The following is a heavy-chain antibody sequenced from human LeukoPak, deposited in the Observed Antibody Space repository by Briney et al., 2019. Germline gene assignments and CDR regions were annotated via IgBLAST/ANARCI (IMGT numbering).Heavy chain of an antibody. Sequence: GGSVRLSCAASGLTFSSYSFNWVRQAPGKGLEWVSSITPTSSYIYYADSVKGRFTISRDNAKNSLYLQMNSLRAEDTAVYYCARLRRNNDNSGYYYYYDYWGQGTLVTVSS. J-gene: IGHJ4*02. CDR1: GLTFSSYS. D-gene: IGHD3-22*01. CDR3: ARLRRNNDNSGYYYYYDY. V-gene: IGHV3-21*01. CDR2: ITPTSSYI.